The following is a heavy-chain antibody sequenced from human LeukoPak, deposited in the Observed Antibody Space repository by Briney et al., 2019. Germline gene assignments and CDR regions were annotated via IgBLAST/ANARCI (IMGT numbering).Heavy chain of an antibody. CDR1: GFTVSGNY. D-gene: IGHD6-19*01. CDR3: ARPTSGQSFDI. Sequence: GGPLRLSCAASGFTVSGNYMSWVRKAPGKGLEWVSIIYPGDSTYYADSVKGRFTISRNNSKNPLDLQMNSLRAEDTAVYFCARPTSGQSFDIWGQGTMVTVSS. V-gene: IGHV3-53*01. J-gene: IGHJ3*02. CDR2: IYPGDST.